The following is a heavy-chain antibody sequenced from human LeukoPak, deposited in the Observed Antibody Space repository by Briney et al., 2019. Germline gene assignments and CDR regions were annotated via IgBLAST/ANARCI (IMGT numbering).Heavy chain of an antibody. J-gene: IGHJ4*02. CDR1: GGSISSYY. CDR2: IYYSGST. CDR3: ARGAVFTAGEYFFDY. D-gene: IGHD3-16*01. Sequence: SETLSLTCTVSGGSISSYYWSWIRQPPGKGLEWIGYIYYSGSTNYNPSLKSRVTILMDTSKNQFSLKLSSVTAADTAVYYCARGAVFTAGEYFFDYWGQGTLVTVSS. V-gene: IGHV4-59*01.